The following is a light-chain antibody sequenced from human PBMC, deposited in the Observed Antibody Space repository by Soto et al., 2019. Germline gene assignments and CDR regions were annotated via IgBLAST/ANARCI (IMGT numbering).Light chain of an antibody. CDR2: AAS. V-gene: IGKV1D-16*01. CDR1: QGIGSW. CDR3: QQYSTYPYT. Sequence: DIQMTQSPSSLSASVGDRITITCRASQGIGSWLAWYQQRPEKVPRSLIYAASSLQSGVPSRFIGSGSGTDFTLTISSLQPEDFATYYCQQYSTYPYTFGQGTKLEIK. J-gene: IGKJ2*01.